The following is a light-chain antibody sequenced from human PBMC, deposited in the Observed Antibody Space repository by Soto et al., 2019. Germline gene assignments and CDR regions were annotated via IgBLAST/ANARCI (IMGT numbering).Light chain of an antibody. CDR3: QQFVGSPRLT. Sequence: EIVLTQSPGTLSLSPGERATLSCRDSQSVSSSYLAWYQQKPGQAPRLLIYGACSRATGIPDRFSGSGSGTDLNLTISRLEPEDFAVYYCQQFVGSPRLTCGGATKLEI. CDR1: QSVSSSY. J-gene: IGKJ4*01. V-gene: IGKV3-20*01. CDR2: GAC.